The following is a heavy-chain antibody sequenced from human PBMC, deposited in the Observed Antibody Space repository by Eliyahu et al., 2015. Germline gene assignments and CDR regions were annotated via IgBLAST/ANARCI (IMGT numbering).Heavy chain of an antibody. CDR3: AKDQFGSSSSRYYYGMDV. Sequence: GKGLEWVSAISGSGGSTYYADSVKGRFTISRDNSKNTLYLQMNSLRAEDTAVYYCAKDQFGSSSSRYYYGMDVWGQGTTVTVSS. J-gene: IGHJ6*02. D-gene: IGHD6-6*01. CDR2: ISGSGGST. V-gene: IGHV3-23*01.